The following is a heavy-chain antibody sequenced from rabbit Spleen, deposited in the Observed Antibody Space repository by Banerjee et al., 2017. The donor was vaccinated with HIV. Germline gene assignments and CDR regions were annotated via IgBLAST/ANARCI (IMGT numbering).Heavy chain of an antibody. D-gene: IGHD4-2*01. Sequence: QSLEESGGDLVKPGAALTLTCTASGVSFCSNHYMCWVRQEPGKRLELIACIYADSFGNAAYASWAKGRFTISRTSSTTVTLQMTSLTAADTATYFCARDLPNVVGWNFSWWGQGTLVTVS. V-gene: IGHV1S40*01. J-gene: IGHJ3*01. CDR2: IYADSFGNA. CDR1: GVSFCSNHY. CDR3: ARDLPNVVGWNFSW.